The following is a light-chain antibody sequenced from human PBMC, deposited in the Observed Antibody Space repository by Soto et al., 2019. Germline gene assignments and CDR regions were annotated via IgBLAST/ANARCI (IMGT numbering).Light chain of an antibody. CDR3: TSFTTTSIWV. Sequence: QSALTQPASVSGAPGQSITISCTGTRSDIGIYNYVSWYQQHPGKAPKLMICEVSNRPSGVSSRFSGSKSGNTASLTISGLRAEDEADYYFTSFTTTSIWVFGGGTKLTVL. J-gene: IGLJ3*02. V-gene: IGLV2-14*01. CDR1: RSDIGIYNY. CDR2: EVS.